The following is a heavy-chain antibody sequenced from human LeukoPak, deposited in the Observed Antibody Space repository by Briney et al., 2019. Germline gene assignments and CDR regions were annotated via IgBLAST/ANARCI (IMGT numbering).Heavy chain of an antibody. Sequence: PSETLSLTCNVSGASISNYYWTWIRQTPGKGLEWIGYIYYTGTSYNPSLKSRVTISADTSKNQFSLKLISVTAADTAVYYCASRKLGNDYWGQGTLVTVSS. CDR1: GASISNYY. V-gene: IGHV4-59*01. CDR3: ASRKLGNDY. CDR2: IYYTGT. J-gene: IGHJ4*02. D-gene: IGHD7-27*01.